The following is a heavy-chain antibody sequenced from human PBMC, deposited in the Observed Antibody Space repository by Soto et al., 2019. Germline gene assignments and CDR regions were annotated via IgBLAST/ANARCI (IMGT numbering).Heavy chain of an antibody. D-gene: IGHD3-10*01. V-gene: IGHV1-69*13. J-gene: IGHJ6*04. CDR3: ASIRRVRGVIITPRYYYCGRDV. CDR1: GGTFSSYA. CDR2: IIPIFGTA. Sequence: VKVSCKASGGTFSSYAISWVRQAPGQGLEWMGGIIPIFGTANYAQKFQGRVTITADKSTSTAYMELSSLRSEDTAVYYCASIRRVRGVIITPRYYYCGRDVGGKGPTVTVPS.